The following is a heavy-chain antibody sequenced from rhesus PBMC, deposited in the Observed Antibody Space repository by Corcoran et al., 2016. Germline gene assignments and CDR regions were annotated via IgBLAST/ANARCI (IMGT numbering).Heavy chain of an antibody. CDR1: GGSISDSYR. J-gene: IGHJ4*01. Sequence: QVQLQGSGPGVVKPSETLSLTCAVPGGSISDSYRWSWIRQPPGKGLEWIGYIYGSSTSTNYNPSLNNRVTISKDTSKNQFSLKLSSVTAADTAVYYCARLRSGDYYSFDYWGQGVLVTVSS. V-gene: IGHV4S10*01. D-gene: IGHD3-34*01. CDR2: IYGSSTST. CDR3: ARLRSGDYYSFDY.